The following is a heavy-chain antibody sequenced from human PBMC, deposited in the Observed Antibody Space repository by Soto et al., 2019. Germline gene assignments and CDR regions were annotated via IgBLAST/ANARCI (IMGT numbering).Heavy chain of an antibody. J-gene: IGHJ4*02. V-gene: IGHV4-39*01. CDR1: GGSISSSSYY. CDR3: ASRFPTYYFDY. D-gene: IGHD2-21*01. Sequence: SETLSLTCTVSGGSISSSSYYWGWIRQPPGKGLEWIGSIYYSGSTYYNPSLKSRVTISVDTSKNQFSLKLSSVTAADTAVYYCASRFPTYYFDYWGQGTLVTVSS. CDR2: IYYSGST.